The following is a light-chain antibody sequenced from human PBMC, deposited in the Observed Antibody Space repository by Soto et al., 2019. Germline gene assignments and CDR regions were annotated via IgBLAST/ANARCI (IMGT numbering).Light chain of an antibody. V-gene: IGKV1-5*01. CDR1: QTISSR. CDR2: DAS. CDR3: QHYNNYLIP. J-gene: IGKJ5*01. Sequence: DIQMTQSPSTLSVNLGDRVTITCRASQTISSRLAWYQQKPGKAPKLLIFDASSLEGGVPSRFSGSGSETEFTLTISSLQPDDFATYYCQHYNNYLIPFGQGTRLAIK.